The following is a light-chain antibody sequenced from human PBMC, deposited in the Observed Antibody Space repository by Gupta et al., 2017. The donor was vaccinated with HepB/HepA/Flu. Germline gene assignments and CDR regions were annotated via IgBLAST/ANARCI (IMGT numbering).Light chain of an antibody. J-gene: IGKJ4*01. CDR1: QGITNG. CDR3: QQHLKYPNT. V-gene: IGKV1-9*01. CDR2: AAS. Sequence: DIQLTQSPPFLSASLGDSVTITCRASQGITNGLAWNQQKPGNAPKVLIYAASTLPCGTPSSFSGGGYGAKFTLRITSLQPEDSGTYYCQQHLKYPNTFGRGTKVEIK.